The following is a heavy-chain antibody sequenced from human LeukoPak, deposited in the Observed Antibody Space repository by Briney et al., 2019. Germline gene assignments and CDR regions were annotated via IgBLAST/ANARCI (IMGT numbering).Heavy chain of an antibody. CDR2: IWYDGSNK. J-gene: IGHJ4*02. D-gene: IGHD2-15*01. CDR3: ARDQVVAASFDC. V-gene: IGHV3-33*01. CDR1: GFTFSSYG. Sequence: GGSLRLSCAASGFTFSSYGMHWVRQAPGKGLEWVAVIWYDGSNKYYADSVKGRFTISRDNSKNTLYLQMNSLRAEDTAVYYCARDQVVAASFDCWGQGTLVTVSS.